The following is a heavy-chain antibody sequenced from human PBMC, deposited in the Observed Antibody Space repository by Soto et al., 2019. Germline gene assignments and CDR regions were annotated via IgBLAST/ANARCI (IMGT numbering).Heavy chain of an antibody. J-gene: IGHJ4*02. CDR2: IYYDGRT. D-gene: IGHD3-22*01. CDR3: ARGNPICDSSGLAFDY. V-gene: IGHV4-31*03. CDR1: GGSISSHSNY. Sequence: QLHLQESGPGLVKPSQTLSLTCTVSGGSISSHSNYWSWIRQHPGKGLEWIGYIYYDGRTYFNPSLQSRLSMSVDTSENQFSLKLSSLTAADTAVYFCARGNPICDSSGLAFDYWGPGTLVTVSS.